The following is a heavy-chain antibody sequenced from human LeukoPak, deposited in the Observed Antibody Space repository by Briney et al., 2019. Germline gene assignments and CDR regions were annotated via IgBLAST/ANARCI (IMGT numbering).Heavy chain of an antibody. Sequence: SETLSLTCAVYGGSFSGYYWSWIRQPPGKGLEWIGEINHSGSTSYNPSLKSRVTMSVDTSKNQFSLKLSSVTAADTAVYYCARGYSYGYFQAFYYGMDVWGQGTTVTVSS. J-gene: IGHJ6*02. CDR2: INHSGST. CDR1: GGSFSGYY. D-gene: IGHD5-18*01. CDR3: ARGYSYGYFQAFYYGMDV. V-gene: IGHV4-34*01.